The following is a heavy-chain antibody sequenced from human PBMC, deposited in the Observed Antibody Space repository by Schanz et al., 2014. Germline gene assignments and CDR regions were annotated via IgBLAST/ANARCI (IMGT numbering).Heavy chain of an antibody. CDR3: ARVQDDILTGSEYYYGMDV. D-gene: IGHD3-9*01. CDR2: ISTSNGNT. V-gene: IGHV1-18*01. CDR1: GYTFTSHG. J-gene: IGHJ6*02. Sequence: QILLVQPGPEVKKPGASVKVSCKASGYTFTSHGISWVRQAPGQGLEWMGWISTSNGNTNYIQKLQGRVTMTTDTSTSTAYMELRSLRSDDTAVYYCARVQDDILTGSEYYYGMDVWGQGTTVTVSS.